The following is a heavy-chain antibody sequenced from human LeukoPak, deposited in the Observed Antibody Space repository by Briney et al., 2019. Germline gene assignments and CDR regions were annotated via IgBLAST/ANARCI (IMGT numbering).Heavy chain of an antibody. CDR1: GFTFSSYS. CDR2: INWNGGST. CDR3: AREKAAAGTFYFDY. V-gene: IGHV3-20*04. J-gene: IGHJ4*02. Sequence: GGSLRLSCAASGFTFSSYSMNWVRQAPGKGLEWVSGINWNGGSTGYADSVKGRFTISRDNAKNSLYLQMNSLRAEDTALYYCAREKAAAGTFYFDYWGQGTLVTVSS. D-gene: IGHD6-13*01.